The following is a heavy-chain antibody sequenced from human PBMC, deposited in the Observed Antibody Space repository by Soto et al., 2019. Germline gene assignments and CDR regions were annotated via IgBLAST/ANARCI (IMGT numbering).Heavy chain of an antibody. Sequence: GGSLRLSCAASGFTFTTYAMSWVRQAPGKGLEWVSGISGSGGSTYYADSVKGRFTISRDNSKNTLYLQMNSLRAEDTAVYYCTKSQCGGGSCYRLSFFDYWGQGTLVSVSS. CDR2: ISGSGGST. CDR3: TKSQCGGGSCYRLSFFDY. CDR1: GFTFTTYA. D-gene: IGHD2-15*01. V-gene: IGHV3-23*01. J-gene: IGHJ4*02.